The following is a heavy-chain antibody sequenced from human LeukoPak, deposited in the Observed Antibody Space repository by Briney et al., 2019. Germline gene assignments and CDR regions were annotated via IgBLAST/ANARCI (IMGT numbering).Heavy chain of an antibody. CDR2: IYTSGST. V-gene: IGHV4-61*02. CDR1: GGSISSGSYC. CDR3: AREGYYDSSGYDY. Sequence: SQTLSLTCTVSGGSISSGSYCWSWIRQPAGKGLEWIGRIYTSGSTNYNPSLKSRVTISVDTSKNQFSLKLSSVTAADTAVYYCAREGYYDSSGYDYWGQGTLVTVSS. D-gene: IGHD3-22*01. J-gene: IGHJ4*02.